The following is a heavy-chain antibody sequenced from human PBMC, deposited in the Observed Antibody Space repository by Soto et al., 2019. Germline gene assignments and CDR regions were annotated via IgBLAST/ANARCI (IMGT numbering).Heavy chain of an antibody. CDR3: ARDRLQRFDY. V-gene: IGHV3-48*03. CDR1: GFTFSSYE. CDR2: ISGSGTTI. D-gene: IGHD5-12*01. Sequence: EVQLVESGGGLVQPGGSLRLSCAASGFTFSSYEIKWVRQAPGKGLEWISYISGSGTTIYYADSVKGRFTISRDNAKNSVYLQMDSLRAEDTAVYYCARDRLQRFDYWGQGVLVTVSS. J-gene: IGHJ4*02.